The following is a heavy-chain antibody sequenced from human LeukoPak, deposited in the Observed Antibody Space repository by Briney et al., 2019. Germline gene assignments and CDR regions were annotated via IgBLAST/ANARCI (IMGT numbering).Heavy chain of an antibody. D-gene: IGHD6-13*01. CDR1: GGSISSYY. CDR3: ARLGKGSSWYGADYYYYGMDV. V-gene: IGHV4-59*08. CDR2: IYYSGST. J-gene: IGHJ6*02. Sequence: SETLSLTCTVSGGSISSYYWSWIRQPPGKGLEWIGYIYYSGSTNYNPSLKSRVTISVDTSKNQFSLKLSSVTAADTAVYYCARLGKGSSWYGADYYYYGMDVWGQGTTVTVSS.